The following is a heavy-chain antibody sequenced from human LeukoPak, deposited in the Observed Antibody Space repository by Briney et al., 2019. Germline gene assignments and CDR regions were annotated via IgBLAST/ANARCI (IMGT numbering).Heavy chain of an antibody. V-gene: IGHV1-3*01. Sequence: ASVKVSCKASGYTFTSYAMHWVRQAPGQRLEWMGWINAGNGNTNYAQKLQGRVTMTTDTSTSTAYMELRSLRSDDTAVYYCARMEGIVGGPEPNFDYWGQGTPVTVSS. CDR2: INAGNGNT. D-gene: IGHD1-26*01. CDR3: ARMEGIVGGPEPNFDY. CDR1: GYTFTSYA. J-gene: IGHJ4*02.